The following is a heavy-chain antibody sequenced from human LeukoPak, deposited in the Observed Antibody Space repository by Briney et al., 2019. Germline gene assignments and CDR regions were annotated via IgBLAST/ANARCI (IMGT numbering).Heavy chain of an antibody. V-gene: IGHV4-59*01. D-gene: IGHD3-9*01. CDR2: IYYSGST. CDR3: ARARYDDILTGYYPSPYFDY. Sequence: SETLSLTCTVSGGSISSYYWSWIRQPPGKGLEWIGYIYYSGSTNYNPSLKSRVTISVDTTKNQFSLNLSSVTAADTAVYYCARARYDDILTGYYPSPYFDYWGQGTLVTVSS. CDR1: GGSISSYY. J-gene: IGHJ4*02.